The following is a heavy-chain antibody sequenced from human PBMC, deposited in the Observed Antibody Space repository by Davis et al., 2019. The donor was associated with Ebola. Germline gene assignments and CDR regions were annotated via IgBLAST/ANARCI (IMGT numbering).Heavy chain of an antibody. J-gene: IGHJ4*02. D-gene: IGHD5-12*01. CDR1: GFSLSTSGVG. CDR2: IDWDDDK. CDR3: ARSRYSGYDYNLDYFDY. Sequence: SGPTLVKPTQTLTLTCTFSGFSLSTSGVGVSWIRQPPGKALEWLALIDWDDDKYYSTSLKTRLTISKDTSKNQVVLTMTNMDPVDTATYYCARSRYSGYDYNLDYFDYWGQGTLVTVSS. V-gene: IGHV2-70*01.